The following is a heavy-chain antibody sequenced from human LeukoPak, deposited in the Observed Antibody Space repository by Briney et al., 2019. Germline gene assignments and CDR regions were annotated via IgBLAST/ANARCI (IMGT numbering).Heavy chain of an antibody. V-gene: IGHV4-39*01. J-gene: IGHJ4*02. CDR2: IYYSGST. CDR1: GASFSSSNYY. CDR3: ARHAGGISATGTRPFDY. Sequence: SESLSLTCTVSGASFSSSNYYWGWIRQPPGKGLEWIGSIYYSGSTYYNPSLKSRVTMSVDTSKNQFSLKLSSVTAADTAVYYCARHAGGISATGTRPFDYWGQGTLVTVSS. D-gene: IGHD6-13*01.